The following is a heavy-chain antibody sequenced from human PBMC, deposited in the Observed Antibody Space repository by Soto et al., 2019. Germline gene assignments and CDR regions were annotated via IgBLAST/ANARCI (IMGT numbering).Heavy chain of an antibody. CDR1: GFTFSSYA. Sequence: DVQLLDSGGGLVQPGGSLTVSCAASGFTFSSYAMSWVRQAPGKGLEWVASISGGGDNKQYADSVKGRFTTSRDNSKKMVFLQMSGLGADESAIFYCAENQRGWVPAATTLPIPNCFDSWGQGTLVTVSS. CDR2: ISGGGDNK. CDR3: AENQRGWVPAATTLPIPNCFDS. V-gene: IGHV3-23*01. J-gene: IGHJ4*02. D-gene: IGHD2-2*01.